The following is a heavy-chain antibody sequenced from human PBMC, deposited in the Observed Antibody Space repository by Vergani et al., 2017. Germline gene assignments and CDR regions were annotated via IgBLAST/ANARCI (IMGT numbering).Heavy chain of an antibody. CDR2: INPNSGGT. CDR3: ARDLGIRFGEFGPGYY. CDR1: GGTFSSYA. Sequence: QVQLVQSGAEVKKPGSSVKVSCKASGGTFSSYAISWVRQAPGQGLEWMGWINPNSGGTNYAQKFQGRVTMTRDTSISTAYMELSRLRSDDTAVYYCARDLGIRFGEFGPGYYWGQGTLVTVSS. V-gene: IGHV1-2*02. J-gene: IGHJ4*02. D-gene: IGHD3-10*01.